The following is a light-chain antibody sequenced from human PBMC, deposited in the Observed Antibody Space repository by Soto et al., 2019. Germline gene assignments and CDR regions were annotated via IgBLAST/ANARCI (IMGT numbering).Light chain of an antibody. J-gene: IGLJ3*02. CDR1: SSNIGAGYD. Sequence: QSALTQPPSISGAPGQRVTISCTGSSSNIGAGYDVHWYQHLPGTAPKFLIYGNTKRPSGVPDRFSGSKSGTSASLAITGLQAEDEADYYCQSYDNSLNAWVFGGGTKLTVL. V-gene: IGLV1-40*01. CDR3: QSYDNSLNAWV. CDR2: GNT.